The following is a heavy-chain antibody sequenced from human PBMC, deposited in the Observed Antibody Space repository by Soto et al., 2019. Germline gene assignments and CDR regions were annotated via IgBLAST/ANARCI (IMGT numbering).Heavy chain of an antibody. Sequence: GASVKVSCKASGYTFTTYGISWVRQAPGQGLEWMGWISPYNGTTKYAEKFQGEMTMTTDTATSTAYMDLRRLRSDDTAVYYCARDGERDTGLNFYYYLHGMDAWGQGTRVTVSS. CDR3: ARDGERDTGLNFYYYLHGMDA. CDR1: GYTFTTYG. V-gene: IGHV1-18*04. CDR2: ISPYNGTT. D-gene: IGHD1-1*01. J-gene: IGHJ6*02.